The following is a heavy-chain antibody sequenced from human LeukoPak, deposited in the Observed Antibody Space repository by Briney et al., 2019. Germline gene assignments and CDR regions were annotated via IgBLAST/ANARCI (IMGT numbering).Heavy chain of an antibody. V-gene: IGHV4-39*01. D-gene: IGHD1-1*01. CDR3: ATWRTAKTGFDY. J-gene: IGHJ4*02. CDR2: IYYSGSP. CDR1: GGSISNNNYY. Sequence: SETLSLTCTVSGGSISNNNYYWAWIRQPPGKGLECIGSIYYSGSPYYNPSLKSRVTISVDTSKNQFSLRLSPVTAADTAVYYCATWRTAKTGFDYWGQGTLVTVSS.